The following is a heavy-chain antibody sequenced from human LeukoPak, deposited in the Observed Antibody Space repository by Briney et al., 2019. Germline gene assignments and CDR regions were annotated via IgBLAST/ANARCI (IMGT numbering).Heavy chain of an antibody. CDR2: IYYSGST. V-gene: IGHV4-30-4*01. D-gene: IGHD2-2*01. J-gene: IGHJ5*02. Sequence: SETLSLTCTVSGGSISSGDYYWSWIRQPPGKGLEWIGYIYYSGSTYHNPSLKSRVTISVDTSKNQFSLKLSSVTAADTAVYYCARDQGSIGHWFDPWGQGTLVTVSS. CDR3: ARDQGSIGHWFDP. CDR1: GGSISSGDYY.